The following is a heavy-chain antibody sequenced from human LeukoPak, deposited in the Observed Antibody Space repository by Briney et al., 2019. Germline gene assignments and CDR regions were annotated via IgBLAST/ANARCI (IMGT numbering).Heavy chain of an antibody. CDR1: GYTFTGYY. J-gene: IGHJ4*02. Sequence: GASVKVSCTASGYTFTGYYMHWVRQAPGQGLEWMGWINPNSGGTNYAQKFQGWVTMTRDTSISTAYMELSRLRSDDTAVYYCAIGYRFGELFSSFDYWGQGTLVTVSS. V-gene: IGHV1-2*04. D-gene: IGHD3-10*01. CDR2: INPNSGGT. CDR3: AIGYRFGELFSSFDY.